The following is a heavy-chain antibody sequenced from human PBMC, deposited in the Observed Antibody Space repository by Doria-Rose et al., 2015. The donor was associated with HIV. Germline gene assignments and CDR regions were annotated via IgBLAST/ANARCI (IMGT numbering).Heavy chain of an antibody. V-gene: IGHV2-26*01. J-gene: IGHJ4*02. CDR3: ARIKSSRWYHKYYFDF. CDR2: IFSDDER. D-gene: IGHD6-13*01. Sequence: QESGPVLVKPTETLTLTCTVSGVSLSSPGMGVSWIRQPPGKALEWLANIFSDDERSYNTSLKSRLTISGGTSKSQVVLTMTDMDPVDTATYYCARIKSSRWYHKYYFDFWGQGTLVIVSA. CDR1: GVSLSSPGMG.